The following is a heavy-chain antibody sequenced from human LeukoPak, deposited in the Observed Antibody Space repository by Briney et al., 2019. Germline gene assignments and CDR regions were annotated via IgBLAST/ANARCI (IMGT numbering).Heavy chain of an antibody. CDR1: GYTFTSYY. J-gene: IGHJ5*02. V-gene: IGHV1-46*01. D-gene: IGHD6-13*01. Sequence: ASVKVSCKASGYTFTSYYMHWVRQAPGQGLEWMGIINPSGGSTSYAQKFQGRVTMTRDTSTSTVYMELSSLRSEDTAVYYCARDGTQIAAAKGNWFDPWGQGTLVAVSS. CDR2: INPSGGST. CDR3: ARDGTQIAAAKGNWFDP.